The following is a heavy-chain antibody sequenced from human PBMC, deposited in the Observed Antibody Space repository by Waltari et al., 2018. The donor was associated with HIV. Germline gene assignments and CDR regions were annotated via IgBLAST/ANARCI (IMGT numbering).Heavy chain of an antibody. CDR1: AFNFTTYA. D-gene: IGHD3-22*01. V-gene: IGHV3-30*01. CDR3: ARGAYYDSSGYDDGMDV. J-gene: IGHJ6*02. CDR2: ISYDGSIK. Sequence: QLQLVESGGGVVQPGRSLRLSCAASAFNFTTYAIHWVRQAPGKGLEWVAVISYDGSIKYYADSVKGRFTISRDNSKNTLYLQMNSLSPNDTAVFYCARGAYYDSSGYDDGMDVWGQGTTVIVSS.